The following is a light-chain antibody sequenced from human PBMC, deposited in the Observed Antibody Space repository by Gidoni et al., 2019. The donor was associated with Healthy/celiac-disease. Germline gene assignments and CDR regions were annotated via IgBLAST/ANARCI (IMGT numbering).Light chain of an antibody. V-gene: IGKV1-39*01. CDR3: QQSYSTRPWT. Sequence: IQMTQSPSTLSASVGDRVTITCRASQRISSYLNWYQQKPGKAPKLLVYAASSLQSGVPSRFSGSGSGTDFTLTISSLQPEDFATYYCQQSYSTRPWTFGQGTKVEIK. CDR2: AAS. J-gene: IGKJ1*01. CDR1: QRISSY.